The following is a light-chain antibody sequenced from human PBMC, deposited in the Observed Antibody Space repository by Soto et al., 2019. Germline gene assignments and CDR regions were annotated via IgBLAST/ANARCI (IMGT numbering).Light chain of an antibody. Sequence: EIVMTQSPATLSVSAGERATLSCRARQSVRSNLAWYQQKPGQAPRLLIYDASTRATGIPARFSGSGSGTEFILTISSLQSEDFGVYYCQQYNNWPPITFGQGTLLEI. V-gene: IGKV3D-15*01. CDR3: QQYNNWPPIT. J-gene: IGKJ5*01. CDR1: QSVRSN. CDR2: DAS.